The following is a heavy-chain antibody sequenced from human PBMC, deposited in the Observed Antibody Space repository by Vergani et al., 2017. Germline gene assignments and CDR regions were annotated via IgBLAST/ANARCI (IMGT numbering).Heavy chain of an antibody. V-gene: IGHV5-51*01. CDR3: ARHAYWGSSSRWFDP. CDR1: GYSFTNYW. J-gene: IGHJ5*02. CDR2: IYPGDSDT. Sequence: EVQLVQSGAEVKKPGESLKISCKGSGYSFTNYWIGWVRQMPGKGLEWMGIIYPGDSDTRYSPSFQGQVTISADKSINTAYLQWSSLKASDTAMYYCARHAYWGSSSRWFDPWGQGTLVTVSS. D-gene: IGHD7-27*01.